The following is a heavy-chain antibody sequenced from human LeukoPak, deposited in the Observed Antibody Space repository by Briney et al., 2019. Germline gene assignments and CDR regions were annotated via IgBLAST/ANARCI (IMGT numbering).Heavy chain of an antibody. J-gene: IGHJ6*02. CDR3: ARGRSNYYGMDV. V-gene: IGHV4-59*01. CDR1: DGSINSYY. D-gene: IGHD1-26*01. CDR2: IYYNGNT. Sequence: SETLSLTCSVSDGSINSYYWNWIRRPPGKGLEWLGYIYYNGNTNYSPSLKSRVTMSVDTSKNLFSLKVSSVTAADTAVYYCARGRSNYYGMDVWGQGTTVTVSS.